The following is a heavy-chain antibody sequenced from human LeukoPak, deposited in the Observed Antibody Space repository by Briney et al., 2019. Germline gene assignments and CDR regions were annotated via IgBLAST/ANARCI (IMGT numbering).Heavy chain of an antibody. Sequence: GESLKISCTGYGYSFTSYWIGWVRQMPVKGLEWMGIIYPGVSDTRYRPSFQGQVTISADKSMSTAYLQWSSMKASETAMYYCARRKYYDSSGYYTFDYWGQGTLVTVSS. CDR2: IYPGVSDT. J-gene: IGHJ4*02. D-gene: IGHD3-22*01. V-gene: IGHV5-51*01. CDR3: ARRKYYDSSGYYTFDY. CDR1: GYSFTSYW.